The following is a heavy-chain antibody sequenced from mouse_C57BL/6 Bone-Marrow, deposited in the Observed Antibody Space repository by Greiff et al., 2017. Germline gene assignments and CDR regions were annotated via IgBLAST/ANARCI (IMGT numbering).Heavy chain of an antibody. V-gene: IGHV1-54*01. CDR2: INPGSGGT. D-gene: IGHD2-1*01. Sequence: VKLVESGAELVRPGTSVKVSCKASGYAFPNYLIEWVKQRPGQGLEWIGVINPGSGGTNYNEKFKGKATLTADKSSSTAYMQLSSLTSEGSAVYFCARSRGSYYGKSYYFDYWGQGTTLTVSS. CDR1: GYAFPNYL. J-gene: IGHJ2*01. CDR3: ARSRGSYYGKSYYFDY.